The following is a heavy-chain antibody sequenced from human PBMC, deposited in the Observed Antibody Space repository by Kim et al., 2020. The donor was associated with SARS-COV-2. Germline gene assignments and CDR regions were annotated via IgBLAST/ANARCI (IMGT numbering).Heavy chain of an antibody. J-gene: IGHJ6*02. Sequence: ASVKVSCKASGYTFTSYGISWVRQAPGQGLEWMGWISAYNGNTNYAQKLQGRVTMTTDTSTSTAYMELRSLRSDDTAVYYCARCSPGRSLYYYYGMDVWGQGTTVTVSS. V-gene: IGHV1-18*01. D-gene: IGHD3-10*02. CDR1: GYTFTSYG. CDR3: ARCSPGRSLYYYYGMDV. CDR2: ISAYNGNT.